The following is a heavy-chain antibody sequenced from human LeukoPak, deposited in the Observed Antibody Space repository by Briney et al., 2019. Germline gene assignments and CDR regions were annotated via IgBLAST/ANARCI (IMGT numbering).Heavy chain of an antibody. CDR1: GFTFSDYY. Sequence: GGSLRLSCAASGFTFSDYYMSWIRQAPGKGLEWVSYISSSGSTIYYADSVKGRFTISRDNAKNSLYLQMNSLRAADTAVYYCARVRVHSITIIVVKGVDAFDIWGQGTMVTVSS. V-gene: IGHV3-11*04. CDR3: ARVRVHSITIIVVKGVDAFDI. CDR2: ISSSGSTI. D-gene: IGHD3-22*01. J-gene: IGHJ3*02.